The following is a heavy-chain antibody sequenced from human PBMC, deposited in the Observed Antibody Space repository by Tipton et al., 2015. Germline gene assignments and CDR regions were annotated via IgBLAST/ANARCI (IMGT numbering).Heavy chain of an antibody. CDR3: ARQTYHYDSSGYWFDY. CDR2: IYYSGST. V-gene: IGHV4-61*01. Sequence: TLSLTCTVSGGSVSSGSYYWSWIRQPPGKGLEWIGYIYYSGSTNYNPTLKSRVTISADTSEKQFSLKLSSVTAADTAVYYCARQTYHYDSSGYWFDYWGQGTLVTVSS. J-gene: IGHJ4*02. CDR1: GGSVSSGSYY. D-gene: IGHD3-22*01.